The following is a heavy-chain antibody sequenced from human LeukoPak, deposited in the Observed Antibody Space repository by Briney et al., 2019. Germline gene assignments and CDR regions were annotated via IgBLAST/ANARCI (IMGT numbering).Heavy chain of an antibody. J-gene: IGHJ4*02. CDR1: GFTFSSYS. Sequence: PGGSLRLSCAASGFTFSSYSMNWVRQAPGKGLEWVSSISSSSSYIYYADSVKGRFTISRDNSKNTLYLQMNSLRAEDTAVYYCAKDGIDCSGGSCYSGSFDYWGQGTLVTVSS. D-gene: IGHD2-15*01. CDR3: AKDGIDCSGGSCYSGSFDY. CDR2: ISSSSSYI. V-gene: IGHV3-21*01.